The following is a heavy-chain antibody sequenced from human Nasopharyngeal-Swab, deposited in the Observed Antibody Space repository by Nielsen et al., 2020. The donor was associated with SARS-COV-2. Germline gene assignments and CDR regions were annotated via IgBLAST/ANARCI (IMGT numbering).Heavy chain of an antibody. V-gene: IGHV3-7*01. D-gene: IGHD3-22*01. CDR2: IKQDGSEK. J-gene: IGHJ4*02. Sequence: GGSLRLSCAASGFTFSNYWMSWVPQAPGKGLEWVANIKQDGSEKYYLDSVRGRFTISRDNAKNSLFLQMNSLRAEDTAVYYCASHLSYYDRSGYFSEGFDYWGQGTLVTVSS. CDR1: GFTFSNYW. CDR3: ASHLSYYDRSGYFSEGFDY.